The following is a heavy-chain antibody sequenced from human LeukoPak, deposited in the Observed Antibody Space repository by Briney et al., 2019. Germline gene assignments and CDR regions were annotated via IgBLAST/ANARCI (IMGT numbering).Heavy chain of an antibody. V-gene: IGHV3-15*01. CDR3: TTGYEHSDFDY. Sequence: PGGSLRLSCAASGFTITNARMGWVRQAPGKGLEWVGLIKSKIDGGTTDFAAPVKGRFTISIDDSKHTLYLQMNSLKSEDTGVYYCTTGYEHSDFDYWGQGTLVTVSS. J-gene: IGHJ4*02. CDR1: GFTITNAR. CDR2: IKSKIDGGTT. D-gene: IGHD3-3*02.